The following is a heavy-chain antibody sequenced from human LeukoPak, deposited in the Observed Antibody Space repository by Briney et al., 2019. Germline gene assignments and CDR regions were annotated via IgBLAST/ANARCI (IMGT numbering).Heavy chain of an antibody. CDR2: IYYGGST. CDR1: GGSISSYY. D-gene: IGHD5-18*01. V-gene: IGHV4-59*01. Sequence: SETLSLTCTVSGGSISSYYWSWIRQPPGKGLEWIGYIYYGGSTNYNPPLKSRVTISVDTSKNQFSLKLSSVTAADTAVYYCARGMVRGAAMVAEGWFDPWGQGTLVTVSS. CDR3: ARGMVRGAAMVAEGWFDP. J-gene: IGHJ5*02.